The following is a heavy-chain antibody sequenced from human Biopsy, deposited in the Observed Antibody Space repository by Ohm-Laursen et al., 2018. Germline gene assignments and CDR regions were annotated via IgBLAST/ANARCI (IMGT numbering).Heavy chain of an antibody. CDR1: GGSISGYH. CDR2: ISYTGGI. D-gene: IGHD2-2*01. J-gene: IGHJ4*02. Sequence: GTLSLTCTVSGGSISGYHWSWIRKSPGKGLEWLAYISYTGGITSNPSLNGRATMSLDTSKNQFSLRLIYVNAAETAVYYCARMPHFDYGGQGILVTVSS. CDR3: ARMPHFDY. V-gene: IGHV4-59*01.